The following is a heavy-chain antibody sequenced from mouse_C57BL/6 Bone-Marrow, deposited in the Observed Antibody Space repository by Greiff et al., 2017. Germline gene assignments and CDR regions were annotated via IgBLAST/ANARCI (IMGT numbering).Heavy chain of an antibody. Sequence: EVQLQQSGAELVRPGASVKLSCTASGFTITDDYMHWVKQRPGQGLEWIGGIDPETGDTDYAQKFQGKATMTADTSSNTAYLQLSSLTSEDTAVYYFTTPAYGKCAYWGQGTLVTVSA. V-gene: IGHV14-4*01. CDR1: GFTITDDY. CDR2: IDPETGDT. J-gene: IGHJ3*01. CDR3: TTPAYGKCAY. D-gene: IGHD2-1*01.